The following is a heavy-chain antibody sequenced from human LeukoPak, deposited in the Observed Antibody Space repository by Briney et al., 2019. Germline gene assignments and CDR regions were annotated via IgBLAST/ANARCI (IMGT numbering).Heavy chain of an antibody. V-gene: IGHV4-30-2*01. Sequence: SQTLSLTCAVSGGSISSGGYSWSWIRQPPGKGLEWIGHIYHSGSTDYNPSLKSRVTISVDRSKNQFSPKLSSVTAADTAVYYCASGFLEWLGPNYYNYYGMDVWGQGTTVTVSS. CDR2: IYHSGST. D-gene: IGHD3-3*01. CDR3: ASGFLEWLGPNYYNYYGMDV. J-gene: IGHJ6*02. CDR1: GGSISSGGYS.